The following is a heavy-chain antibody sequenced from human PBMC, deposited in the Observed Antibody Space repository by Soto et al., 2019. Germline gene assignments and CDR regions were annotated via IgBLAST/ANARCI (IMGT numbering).Heavy chain of an antibody. V-gene: IGHV5-10-1*01. J-gene: IGHJ5*02. CDR2: IDPSDSYT. D-gene: IGHD5-18*01. CDR1: GYSFTSYL. CDR3: AGLDDMDSSMVRRLWFDP. Sequence: PGESLKISFKGSGYSFTSYLITWVRQMPVKGLEWMGRIDPSDSYTNYSPSFQAHVTISADKSISTAYLQWSSLKASDTAMYYCAGLDDMDSSMVRRLWFDPCGQGTLV.